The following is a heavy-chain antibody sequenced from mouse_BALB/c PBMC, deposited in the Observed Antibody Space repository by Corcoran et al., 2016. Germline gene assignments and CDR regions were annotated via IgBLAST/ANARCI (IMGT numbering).Heavy chain of an antibody. CDR1: GYSITSGYY. Sequence: DVQLQESGPGLVKPSQSLSLTCSVTGYSITSGYYWNWIRQFPGNKLEWMGYISYDGSNNYNPSLKNRISITRDTSKKQFFLKLNSVTTEDTATYYCARDDYAYWGQGTLVTVSA. CDR3: ARDDYAY. V-gene: IGHV3-6*02. CDR2: ISYDGSN. J-gene: IGHJ3*01. D-gene: IGHD2-4*01.